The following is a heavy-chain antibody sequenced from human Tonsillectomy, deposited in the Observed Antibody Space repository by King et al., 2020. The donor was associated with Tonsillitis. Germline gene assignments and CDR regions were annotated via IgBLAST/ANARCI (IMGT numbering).Heavy chain of an antibody. D-gene: IGHD3-10*01. V-gene: IGHV3-72*01. CDR3: TRANPSGYMDV. J-gene: IGHJ6*03. CDR2: TRNKANTYTT. CDR1: GFTFSDYF. Sequence: VQLVESGGGLVQPGGSLRLSCTASGFTFSDYFIDWVRQAPGKGLEWVGRTRNKANTYTTEYAASVKDRFTISRDESKDSLYLQMNSPKTEDTAVYYCTRANPSGYMDVWGKGTTVTVSS.